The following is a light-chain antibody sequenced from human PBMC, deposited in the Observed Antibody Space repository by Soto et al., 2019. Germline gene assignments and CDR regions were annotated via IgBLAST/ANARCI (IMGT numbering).Light chain of an antibody. CDR1: QSVSSN. V-gene: IGKV3-15*01. Sequence: ETVMTQSPATLSVSPGERATLSCRPSQSVSSNLAWYQQKPGQAPRLLIYGASTRATGIPARFSGSGSGTEFTLTISSLQSEDFAVYYCQQYNNWPPLTFGQGTKVEIK. J-gene: IGKJ1*01. CDR2: GAS. CDR3: QQYNNWPPLT.